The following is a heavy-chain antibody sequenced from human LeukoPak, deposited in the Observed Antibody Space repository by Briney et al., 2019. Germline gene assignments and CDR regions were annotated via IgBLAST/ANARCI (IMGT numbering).Heavy chain of an antibody. Sequence: PGRSLRLSCAASGFTFSNYGMHWVRQAPGKGLEWVALISYDGSNEYYADSVKGRFTISRDNSKNTLYLQTNSLGAEDTAVYYCAKARQWLVYDAFDIWGQGTMVTVSS. CDR1: GFTFSNYG. J-gene: IGHJ3*02. CDR2: ISYDGSNE. V-gene: IGHV3-30*18. CDR3: AKARQWLVYDAFDI. D-gene: IGHD6-19*01.